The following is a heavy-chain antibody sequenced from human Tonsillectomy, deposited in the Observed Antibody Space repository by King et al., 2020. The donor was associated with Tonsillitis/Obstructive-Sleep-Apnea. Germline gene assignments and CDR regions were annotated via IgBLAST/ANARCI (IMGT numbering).Heavy chain of an antibody. D-gene: IGHD6-6*01. Sequence: VKLVESGGGLVQPGGSLRLPCAASGFTFSSYWMHWVRQAPGKGLVWVSRINSDGSSTSYADSVKGRFAISRDNAKNTVYLQMNSLRAEDTAVYYCARTEYSNNDWYFDLWGRGTLVTVSS. CDR1: GFTFSSYW. CDR3: ARTEYSNNDWYFDL. V-gene: IGHV3-74*01. CDR2: INSDGSST. J-gene: IGHJ2*01.